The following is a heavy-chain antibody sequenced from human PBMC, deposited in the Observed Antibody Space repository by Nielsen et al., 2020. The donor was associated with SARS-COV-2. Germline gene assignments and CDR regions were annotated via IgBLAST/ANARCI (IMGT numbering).Heavy chain of an antibody. CDR2: INNDGSVT. Sequence: GESLKISCAASGFTFSTYWMHWVRQAPGKGLVWVARINNDGSVTNYGDSVTGRFAISRDNARNTVYQQMNRLGAEDTAVYYCACRQDGYNYDTFWGQGTLVTVSS. CDR3: ACRQDGYNYDTF. D-gene: IGHD5-24*01. J-gene: IGHJ4*02. V-gene: IGHV3-74*01. CDR1: GFTFSTYW.